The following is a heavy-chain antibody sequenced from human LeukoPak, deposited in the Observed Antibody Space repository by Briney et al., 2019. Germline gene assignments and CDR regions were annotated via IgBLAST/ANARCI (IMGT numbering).Heavy chain of an antibody. CDR3: ATARGSYRTIFDY. CDR2: FDPEDGET. J-gene: IGHJ4*02. Sequence: ASVNVSCKVSGYTLTELSMHWVRQAPGKGLEWMGGFDPEDGETIYAQKSQGRVTMTEDTSTDTAYMELSSLRSEDTAVYYCATARGSYRTIFDYWGQGTLVTVSS. D-gene: IGHD3-16*02. V-gene: IGHV1-24*01. CDR1: GYTLTELS.